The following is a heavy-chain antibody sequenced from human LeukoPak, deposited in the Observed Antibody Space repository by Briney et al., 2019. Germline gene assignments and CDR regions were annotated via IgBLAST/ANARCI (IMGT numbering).Heavy chain of an antibody. J-gene: IGHJ3*02. CDR3: ARCRSGGSCYRDVFDI. CDR2: ISSSASTI. V-gene: IGHV3-11*01. Sequence: GGSLRLSCVASGFSFSGYYMTWIRQAPGKGLEWISYISSSASTIYYADSVKGRFTISRDNAKNSLYLQMNSLRAEDTALYYCARCRSGGSCYRDVFDIWGQGTMVTVSS. CDR1: GFSFSGYY. D-gene: IGHD2-15*01.